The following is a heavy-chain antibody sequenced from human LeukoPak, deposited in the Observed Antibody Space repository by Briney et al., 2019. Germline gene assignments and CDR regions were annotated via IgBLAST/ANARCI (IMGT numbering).Heavy chain of an antibody. V-gene: IGHV1-69*01. Sequence: GASVKVSCKASGGTFSSYAISWVRQAPGQGLEWMGGIIPIFGTANYAQKFQGRVTITADESTSTACMELSRLRSDDTAVYYCARHRPGGIVVVPAALDYWGQRTLVTVSS. J-gene: IGHJ4*02. CDR3: ARHRPGGIVVVPAALDY. D-gene: IGHD2-2*01. CDR1: GGTFSSYA. CDR2: IIPIFGTA.